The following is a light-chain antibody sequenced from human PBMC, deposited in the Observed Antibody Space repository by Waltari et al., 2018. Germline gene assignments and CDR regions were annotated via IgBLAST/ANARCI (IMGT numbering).Light chain of an antibody. CDR2: ETS. CDR1: QNVGIF. CDR3: QQRSNWPPLT. Sequence: EIVLTQSPATLSLSTGQSAILSCRASQNVGIFLAWYQQKPGQAPRLLIYETSKRATGIPARFSGSRSGTDFSLTISSLEPEDFAIYYCQQRSNWPPLTFGGGTRVEI. V-gene: IGKV3-11*01. J-gene: IGKJ4*01.